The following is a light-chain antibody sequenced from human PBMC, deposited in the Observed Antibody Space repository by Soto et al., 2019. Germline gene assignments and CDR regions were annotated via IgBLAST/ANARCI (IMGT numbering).Light chain of an antibody. CDR2: EVS. J-gene: IGLJ2*01. CDR3: CSYATPRL. V-gene: IGLV2-23*02. Sequence: QSVLTQPASVSSSPGQSITISCTGTSSDVGSYDLVSWYQQHPDKAPKLLLFEVSKRPSGVSIRFSGSKSGNTASLTISGLQPEDEADYYCCSYATPRLFGGGTKLTVL. CDR1: SSDVGSYDL.